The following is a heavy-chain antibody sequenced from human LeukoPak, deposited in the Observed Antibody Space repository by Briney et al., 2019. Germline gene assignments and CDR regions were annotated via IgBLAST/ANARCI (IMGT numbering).Heavy chain of an antibody. Sequence: ESGPTLGKPTETPTLTSTFSGFSISTSGVGVGWSRQPPVKALEWLALISWNDDKRYSPSLKSRLTITKATSRNQVVLTMTNMDPVDTATYYCAHRRGYYDSSGYDYFDYWGQGTLVTVSS. V-gene: IGHV2-5*01. CDR3: AHRRGYYDSSGYDYFDY. J-gene: IGHJ4*02. CDR2: ISWNDDK. CDR1: GFSISTSGVG. D-gene: IGHD3-22*01.